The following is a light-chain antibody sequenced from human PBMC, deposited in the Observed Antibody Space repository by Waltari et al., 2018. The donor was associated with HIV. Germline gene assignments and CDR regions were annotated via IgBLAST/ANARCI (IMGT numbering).Light chain of an antibody. CDR3: SSYSLVNTSL. J-gene: IGLJ2*01. Sequence: QSALTQPASVSGSPGQSITISCTGAGSDIGDFNYVSWYQHHPGRPPLLIIYDVTKRPAGLAHLFSGSKAGYTAPLTTSVHQADDDADYCCSSYSLVNTSLFGGGTKLTVL. CDR1: GSDIGDFNY. V-gene: IGLV2-14*03. CDR2: DVT.